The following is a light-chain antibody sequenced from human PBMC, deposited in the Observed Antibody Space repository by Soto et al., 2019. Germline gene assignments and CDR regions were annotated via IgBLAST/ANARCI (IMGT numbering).Light chain of an antibody. J-gene: IGKJ4*01. CDR3: QRYNSAFLT. V-gene: IGKV1-27*01. Sequence: DIQMTQSPSSLSASVGDRVTITCRASQGISDYLAWYQQKPGKVPKVLIYAASTLQSGVPSRFSGSGSGTDFSLTISRLQPEDVSTYYCQRYNSAFLTFGGGTKVEIK. CDR2: AAS. CDR1: QGISDY.